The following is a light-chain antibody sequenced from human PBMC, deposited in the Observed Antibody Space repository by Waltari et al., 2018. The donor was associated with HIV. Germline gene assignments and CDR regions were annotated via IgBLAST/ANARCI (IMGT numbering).Light chain of an antibody. Sequence: QSVLTQPPSVSAAPGQKVTISCSGSTSNIGHGYVSWYQHLPGTAPKLRMYDSQKRPSGIPDRCSGSRSGTSATLDITGLQTGDEADYDCGMWDNIVNGVIFGGGTKLTVL. V-gene: IGLV1-51*01. CDR3: GMWDNIVNGVI. CDR2: DSQ. CDR1: TSNIGHGY. J-gene: IGLJ2*01.